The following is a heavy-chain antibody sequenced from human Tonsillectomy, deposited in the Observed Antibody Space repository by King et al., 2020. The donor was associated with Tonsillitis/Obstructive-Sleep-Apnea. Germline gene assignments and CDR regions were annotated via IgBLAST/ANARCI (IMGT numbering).Heavy chain of an antibody. CDR3: AXPXGSSXPXDVXDI. V-gene: IGHV3-23*04. CDR2: ISGSGNST. D-gene: IGHD3-16*01. J-gene: IGHJ3*02. Sequence: VQLVESGGGLVQPGGSLRLSCAASGFTFSSYAINWVRQTPGKGLEWVSAISGSGNSTYYADSVKGRFTISRDNSKNTLYLQMNSLRAEDTAIYYCAXPXGSSXPXDVXDIXXXXTMV. CDR1: GFTFSSYA.